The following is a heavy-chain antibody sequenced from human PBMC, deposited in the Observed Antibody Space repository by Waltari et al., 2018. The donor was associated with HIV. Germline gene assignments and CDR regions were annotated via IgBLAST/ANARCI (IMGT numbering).Heavy chain of an antibody. D-gene: IGHD6-19*01. CDR1: GFTFSSYA. J-gene: IGHJ4*02. V-gene: IGHV3-30*18. Sequence: QVHLVESGGGVVQPGRSLRLSCAASGFTFSSYAMHWVRRAPGKGLEWGAVISYHGSDKYYADSVKGRFTISRDNSKNTLYLQMNSRRAEDTAVYYCAKGARGWCPGYWGQGTLVTVSS. CDR2: ISYHGSDK. CDR3: AKGARGWCPGY.